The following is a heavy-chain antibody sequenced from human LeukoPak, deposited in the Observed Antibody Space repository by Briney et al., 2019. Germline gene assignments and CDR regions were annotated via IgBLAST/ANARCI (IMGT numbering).Heavy chain of an antibody. CDR2: IIPIFGTA. V-gene: IGHV1-69*05. CDR1: GGTFSSYA. Sequence: SVKVSCKASGGTFSSYAIRWARQAPGQGLEWMGRIIPIFGTAHYAQKFQGRVTITTDESTSTAYMELSSLRSEDTAVYYCASPTPRITMIVRVRDAFDIWGQGTMVTVSS. CDR3: ASPTPRITMIVRVRDAFDI. D-gene: IGHD3-22*01. J-gene: IGHJ3*02.